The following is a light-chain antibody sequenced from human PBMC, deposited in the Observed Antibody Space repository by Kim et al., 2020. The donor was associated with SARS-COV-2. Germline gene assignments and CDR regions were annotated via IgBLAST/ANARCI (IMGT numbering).Light chain of an antibody. J-gene: IGLJ3*02. Sequence: GQSITISCTGTSSDVGGYDYVSWYQQHPDKAPKLMIADVRNRPSGGSSRFVGSKSGNTAFLTIYGLQAEDEADYYCASYSDTSTVLFGGGTQLTVL. CDR3: ASYSDTSTVL. CDR1: SSDVGGYDY. CDR2: DVR. V-gene: IGLV2-14*03.